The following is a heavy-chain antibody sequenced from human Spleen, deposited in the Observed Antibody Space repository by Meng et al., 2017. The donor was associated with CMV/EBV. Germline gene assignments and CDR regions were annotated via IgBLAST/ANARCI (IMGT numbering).Heavy chain of an antibody. CDR1: VDSINSYH. CDR2: IYTSGST. V-gene: IGHV4-4*07. Sequence: PPQESGPGLLKPSRPLSLPCTGSVDSINSYHWSWIRQPAGKGLEWIGRIYTSGSTNYNPSLKSRVTMSVDTSKNQFSLKLSSVTAADTAVYYCARSLGIAARRDWFDPWGQGTLVTVSS. CDR3: ARSLGIAARRDWFDP. D-gene: IGHD6-13*01. J-gene: IGHJ5*02.